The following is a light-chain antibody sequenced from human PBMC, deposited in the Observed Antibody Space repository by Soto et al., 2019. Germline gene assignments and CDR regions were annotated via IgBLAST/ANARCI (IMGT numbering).Light chain of an antibody. V-gene: IGKV3-11*01. CDR3: QQRSNWPLYT. J-gene: IGKJ2*01. CDR2: DAS. Sequence: EIVLTQSPATLSLSPGERATLSCRASQSVSSYLAWYQQKPGQAPRLLSYDASNRATGIPARFSGSGSGTDFTLTISSLEPADFAVYYCQQRSNWPLYTFGQGTQLEIK. CDR1: QSVSSY.